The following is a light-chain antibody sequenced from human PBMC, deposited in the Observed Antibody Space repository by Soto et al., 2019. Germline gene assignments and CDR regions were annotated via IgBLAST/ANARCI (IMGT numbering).Light chain of an antibody. Sequence: QPVLTQPPSVSGAPGQRVTISCTGSSSNIGAGYDVHWYQQLPGTAPKLLIYGNSNRPSGVPDRFSGSKSGTSASLAITGLQAEDEADYYCQSYDSSLSGGVFGTGTMVTVL. CDR2: GNS. CDR1: SSNIGAGYD. J-gene: IGLJ1*01. V-gene: IGLV1-40*01. CDR3: QSYDSSLSGGV.